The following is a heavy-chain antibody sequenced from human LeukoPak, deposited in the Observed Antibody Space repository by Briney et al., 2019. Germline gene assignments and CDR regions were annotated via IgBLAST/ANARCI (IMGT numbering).Heavy chain of an antibody. CDR2: IKQDGSEK. V-gene: IGHV3-7*03. J-gene: IGHJ4*02. CDR1: GFTFSSYS. D-gene: IGHD6-19*01. CDR3: AKNLGSGWYFPFDY. Sequence: GGSLRLSCAASGFTFSSYSMNWVRQAPGKGLEWVANIKQDGSEKYYVDSVKGRFTISRDNAKNSLYLQMDSLSAEDTAFYYCAKNLGSGWYFPFDYWGQGTLVTVSS.